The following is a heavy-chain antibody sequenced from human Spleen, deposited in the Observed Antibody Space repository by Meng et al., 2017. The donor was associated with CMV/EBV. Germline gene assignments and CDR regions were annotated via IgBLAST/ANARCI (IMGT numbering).Heavy chain of an antibody. CDR3: ARASGIAAAGPYYYYGMDV. J-gene: IGHJ6*02. CDR1: GYTFSNYY. CDR2: MNSGGGNA. D-gene: IGHD6-13*01. V-gene: IGHV1-46*01. Sequence: ASVKVSCKASGYTFSNYYIHWLRQAPGQGLEWMATMNSGGGNAIYAKKFQGRAALTRDTSTSTVDMELSRLRSDDTAVYYCARASGIAAAGPYYYYGMDVWGQGTTVTVSS.